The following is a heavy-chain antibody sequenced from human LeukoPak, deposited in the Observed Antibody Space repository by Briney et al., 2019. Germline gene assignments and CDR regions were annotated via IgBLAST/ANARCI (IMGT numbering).Heavy chain of an antibody. CDR1: GFTFSSYA. J-gene: IGHJ4*02. CDR2: ISGSGGST. Sequence: AGGSLRLSCAASGFTFSSYAMSWVRQAPGKGLEWVSAISGSGGSTYYADSVKGRFTISRDNSKSTLYLQMNSLRAEDTAVYYCATLRETYCGGDCYSFDYWGQGTLVTVSS. D-gene: IGHD2-21*01. V-gene: IGHV3-23*01. CDR3: ATLRETYCGGDCYSFDY.